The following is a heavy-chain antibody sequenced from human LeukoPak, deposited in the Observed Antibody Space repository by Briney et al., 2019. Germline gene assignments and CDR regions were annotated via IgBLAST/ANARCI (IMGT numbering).Heavy chain of an antibody. CDR1: GFTFSSYA. CDR2: ISGSGGST. D-gene: IGHD1-1*01. V-gene: IGHV3-23*01. J-gene: IGHJ4*02. Sequence: PGGSLRLSCAASGFTFSSYAMSWVRQAPGKGLEWVSAISGSGGSTYYADSVEGRFTISRDNSKNTLYLQMNSLRAEDTAVYYCAKANQGYRYFDYWGQGTLVTVSS. CDR3: AKANQGYRYFDY.